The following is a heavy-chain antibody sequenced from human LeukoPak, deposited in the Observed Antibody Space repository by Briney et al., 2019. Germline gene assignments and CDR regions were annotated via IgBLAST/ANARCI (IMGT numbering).Heavy chain of an antibody. CDR3: ARDDDYSSSWPNHYYYYGMDV. CDR2: IIPIFGTA. CDR1: GGTFSSYA. Sequence: SVKVSSKASGGTFSSYAITWVRQAPGQGLEWMGGIIPIFGTANYAQKFQGRVTITADKSTSTAYMELCSLRSEDTAVYYGARDDDYSSSWPNHYYYYGMDVWGKGTTVTVSS. D-gene: IGHD6-13*01. V-gene: IGHV1-69*06. J-gene: IGHJ6*04.